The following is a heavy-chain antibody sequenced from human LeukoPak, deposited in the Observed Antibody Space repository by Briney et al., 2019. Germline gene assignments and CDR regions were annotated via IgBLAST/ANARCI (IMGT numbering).Heavy chain of an antibody. J-gene: IGHJ4*02. D-gene: IGHD3-22*01. V-gene: IGHV3-53*01. Sequence: GGSLRLSCAASGFTVSSNYMSWVRQAPGKGLEWVSVIYSGGSTYYADSVKGRFTISGDNSKNTLYLQMNSLRAEDTAVYYCARDTYDSSGYYYYYFDYWGQGTLVTVSS. CDR3: ARDTYDSSGYYYYYFDY. CDR2: IYSGGST. CDR1: GFTVSSNY.